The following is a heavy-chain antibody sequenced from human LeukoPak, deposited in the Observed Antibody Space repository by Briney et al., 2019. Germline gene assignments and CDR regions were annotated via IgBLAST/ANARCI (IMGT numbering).Heavy chain of an antibody. CDR2: ISSSGSTI. Sequence: GGTLRLSCAASGFTFSIFSMNWIRQAPGKGLEWVSYISSSGSTIYYADSVKGRFTISRDNAKNSLYLQMNSLRAEDTAVYYCARALTSNWFDPWGQGTLVTVSS. CDR3: ARALTSNWFDP. D-gene: IGHD3-16*01. CDR1: GFTFSIFS. J-gene: IGHJ5*02. V-gene: IGHV3-48*04.